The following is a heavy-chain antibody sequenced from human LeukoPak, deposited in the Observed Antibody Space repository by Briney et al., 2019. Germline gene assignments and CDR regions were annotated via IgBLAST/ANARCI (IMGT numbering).Heavy chain of an antibody. CDR3: ARDGGSYYRVFDY. CDR2: ISYDGSNK. V-gene: IGHV3-30-3*01. CDR1: GFTFRNYA. Sequence: GGSLRLSCAASGFTFRNYAMSWVRQAPGKGLEWVAVISYDGSNKYYTDSVKGRFTISRDNSKNTLYLQMNSLRAEDTAVYYCARDGGSYYRVFDYWGQGTLVTVSS. D-gene: IGHD1-26*01. J-gene: IGHJ4*02.